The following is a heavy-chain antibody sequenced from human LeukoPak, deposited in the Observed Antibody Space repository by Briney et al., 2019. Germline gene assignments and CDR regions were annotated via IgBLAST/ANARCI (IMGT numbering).Heavy chain of an antibody. D-gene: IGHD5-18*01. CDR3: ARESGYSYGYGYYDY. CDR1: GFTFSSYS. Sequence: GGSLRLSCAASGFTFSSYSMNWVRQAPGKGLEWVAVISYDGSNKYYADSVKGRFTISRDNSKNTLYLQMNSLRAEDTAVYYCARESGYSYGYGYYDYWGQGTLVTVSS. V-gene: IGHV3-30*03. J-gene: IGHJ4*02. CDR2: ISYDGSNK.